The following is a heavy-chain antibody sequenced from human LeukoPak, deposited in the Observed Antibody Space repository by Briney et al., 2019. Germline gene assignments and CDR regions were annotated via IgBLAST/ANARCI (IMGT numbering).Heavy chain of an antibody. J-gene: IGHJ4*02. CDR1: GFTFSSYG. D-gene: IGHD3-10*01. CDR3: AKDEDYCGSGSYGGYFDY. V-gene: IGHV3-23*01. Sequence: PGGSLRLSCAASGFTFSSYGMSWVRQAPGKGLEWVSAISGSGGSTYYADSVKGRFTISRDNSKNTLYLQMNSLRAEDTAVYYCAKDEDYCGSGSYGGYFDYWGQGTLVTVSS. CDR2: ISGSGGST.